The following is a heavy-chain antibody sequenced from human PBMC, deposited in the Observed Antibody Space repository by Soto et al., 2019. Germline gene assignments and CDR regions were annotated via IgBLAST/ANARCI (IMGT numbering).Heavy chain of an antibody. CDR1: GGSIRGSY. D-gene: IGHD6-19*01. Sequence: PSETLSLTCSVSGGSIRGSYCSWIRQPPEKGLEWIASISYTGSATHNPSLKSRVSVSVDTTENQCSLKLTSVTAADTATYYCATGGGWLQNSNLRGLYFDYWGQGAPVTVSS. CDR2: ISYTGSA. J-gene: IGHJ4*02. CDR3: ATGGGWLQNSNLRGLYFDY. V-gene: IGHV4-59*01.